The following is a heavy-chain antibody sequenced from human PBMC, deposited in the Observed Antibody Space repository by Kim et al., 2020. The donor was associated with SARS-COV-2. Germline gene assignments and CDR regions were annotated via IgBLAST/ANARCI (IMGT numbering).Heavy chain of an antibody. J-gene: IGHJ6*02. CDR3: ARDTNYYGSGSYYYGMDV. V-gene: IGHV1-46*01. CDR1: GYTFTSYY. D-gene: IGHD3-10*01. Sequence: ASVKVSYKASGYTFTSYYMHWVRQAPGQGLEWMGIINPSGGSTSYAQKFQGRVTMTRDTSTSTVYMELSSLRSEDTAVYYCARDTNYYGSGSYYYGMDVWGQGTTVTVSS. CDR2: INPSGGST.